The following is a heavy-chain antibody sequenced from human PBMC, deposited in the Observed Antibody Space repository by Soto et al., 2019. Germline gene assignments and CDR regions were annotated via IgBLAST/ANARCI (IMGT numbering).Heavy chain of an antibody. V-gene: IGHV5-51*01. D-gene: IGHD3-22*01. Sequence: GESVKISCKGSGYSFTSYWIGWVRQMPGKGLEWMGIIYPGDSDTRYSPSFQGQVTISADKSISTAYLQWSSLKASDTAMYYCARRHYYDSSGYYGPYDYWGQGTLVTVSS. CDR1: GYSFTSYW. CDR2: IYPGDSDT. J-gene: IGHJ4*02. CDR3: ARRHYYDSSGYYGPYDY.